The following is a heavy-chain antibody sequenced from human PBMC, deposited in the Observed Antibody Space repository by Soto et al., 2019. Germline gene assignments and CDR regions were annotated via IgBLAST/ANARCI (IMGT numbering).Heavy chain of an antibody. D-gene: IGHD2-8*02. J-gene: IGHJ5*02. CDR1: GDSSSTYY. Sequence: QVQLQESGPGLVKSSETLSLTCSVSGDSSSTYYWGWIRQPPGKRLEWIGYINYSGRSNHNPSLKSRLSISVAASKNQVSLKLTSVTAADTAVYYCARSYCADSVSCNWFDPWGQGTLVVVSS. V-gene: IGHV4-59*01. CDR3: ARSYCADSVSCNWFDP. CDR2: INYSGRS.